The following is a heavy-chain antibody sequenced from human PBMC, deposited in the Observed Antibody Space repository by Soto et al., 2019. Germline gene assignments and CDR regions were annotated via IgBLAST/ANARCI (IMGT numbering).Heavy chain of an antibody. CDR2: IDWDDDK. CDR1: GFSLSTSGMR. CDR3: AKTGTDGSWFDP. D-gene: IGHD1-1*01. Sequence: TLTLTCTFSGFSLSTSGMRVSWIRQPPGKALQWLARIDWDDDKFYTTSLRTRLTISKDTSKNQVVLTMTNMDPVDTATYYCAKTGTDGSWFDPWGQGTLVTVSS. J-gene: IGHJ5*02. V-gene: IGHV2-70*04.